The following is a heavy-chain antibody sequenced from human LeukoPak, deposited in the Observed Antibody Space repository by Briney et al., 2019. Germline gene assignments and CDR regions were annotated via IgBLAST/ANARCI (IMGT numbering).Heavy chain of an antibody. Sequence: SGTLSLTCAVSGGSISSSNWWSWVRQPPGKGLEWIEEIYHSGSTNYNPSLKSRVTISVDKSKNQFSLKLSSVTAADTAVYYCARRAASAIVYYYFYMDVWGKGTTVTVSS. V-gene: IGHV4-4*02. CDR3: ARRAASAIVYYYFYMDV. J-gene: IGHJ6*03. D-gene: IGHD2-2*02. CDR2: IYHSGST. CDR1: GGSISSSNW.